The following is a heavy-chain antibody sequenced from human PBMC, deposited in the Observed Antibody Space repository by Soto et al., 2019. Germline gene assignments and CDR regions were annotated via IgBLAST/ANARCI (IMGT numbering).Heavy chain of an antibody. CDR1: GYTFTSYC. D-gene: IGHD6-19*01. Sequence: ASVNVSCKASGYTFTSYCMSWVRQAPGQGLECMGWISAYNGNTNYAQKLQGRVTMTTDTSTSTAYMELRSLRSDDTAVYYCARVGSSGWSHYYYYYYGMDVWGQGTTVTVSS. CDR3: ARVGSSGWSHYYYYYYGMDV. J-gene: IGHJ6*02. CDR2: ISAYNGNT. V-gene: IGHV1-18*01.